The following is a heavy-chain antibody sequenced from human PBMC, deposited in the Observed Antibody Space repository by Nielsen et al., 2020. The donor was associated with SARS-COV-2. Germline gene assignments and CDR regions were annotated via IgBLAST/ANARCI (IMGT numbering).Heavy chain of an antibody. J-gene: IGHJ6*03. V-gene: IGHV4-59*01. CDR1: GGSISSYY. D-gene: IGHD6-13*01. CDR2: IYYSGST. Sequence: GSLRLSCTVSGGSISSYYWSWIRQPPGKGLEWIGYIYYSGSTNYNPSLKSRVTISVDTSKNQFSLKLSSVTAADTAVYYCARRRWDVAAAGTLDYYYYMDVWGKGTTVTVSS. CDR3: ARRRWDVAAAGTLDYYYYMDV.